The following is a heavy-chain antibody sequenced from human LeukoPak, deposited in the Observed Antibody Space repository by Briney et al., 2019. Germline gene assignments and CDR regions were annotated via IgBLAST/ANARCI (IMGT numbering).Heavy chain of an antibody. D-gene: IGHD6-6*01. V-gene: IGHV1-8*01. Sequence: ASVKVSCKASGYTFTSYDINWVRQATGQGLEWMGWMNPNSGNTGYAQKFQGRVTMTRNTSISTAYMELSSLRSEDTAVYYCARGRDMQLGFDYWGQGTLVTVSS. CDR2: MNPNSGNT. J-gene: IGHJ4*02. CDR1: GYTFTSYD. CDR3: ARGRDMQLGFDY.